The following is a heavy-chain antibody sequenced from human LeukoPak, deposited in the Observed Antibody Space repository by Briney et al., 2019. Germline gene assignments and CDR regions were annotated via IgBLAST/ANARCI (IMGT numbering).Heavy chain of an antibody. J-gene: IGHJ6*03. CDR2: MNPNSGNT. CDR1: GYTFTGYD. V-gene: IGHV1-8*01. CDR3: ARFPIWDWLLYGRPPVYYYYMDV. D-gene: IGHD3/OR15-3a*01. Sequence: ASVKVSCKHSGYTFTGYDNNRIRQATGQGLEWMGWMNPNSGNTGYAQKFQGRVTMTRNTSISTAYMELSSLRSEDTAVYYCARFPIWDWLLYGRPPVYYYYMDVWGKGTTVTVSS.